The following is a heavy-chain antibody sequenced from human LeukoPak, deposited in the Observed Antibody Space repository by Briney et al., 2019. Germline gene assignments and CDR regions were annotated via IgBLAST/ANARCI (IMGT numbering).Heavy chain of an antibody. V-gene: IGHV5-51*01. CDR1: GYSFTSYW. J-gene: IGHJ1*01. Sequence: GESLKISCKGSGYSFTSYWIGWVRQMPGKGLEWMGIIYPGDSDTRYSPSFQGQVTISADKSISTAYLQWSSLKASDTAMYYCARLPSARDDGFNFSVRHWGQGTLVTVSS. CDR2: IYPGDSDT. CDR3: ARLPSARDDGFNFSVRH. D-gene: IGHD5-24*01.